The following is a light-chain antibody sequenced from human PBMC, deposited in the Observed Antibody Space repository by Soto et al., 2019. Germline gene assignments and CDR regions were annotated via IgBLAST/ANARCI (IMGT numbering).Light chain of an antibody. J-gene: IGKJ2*01. CDR1: QSVGSGY. V-gene: IGKV3-20*01. CDR3: QHYGTSPPDT. Sequence: EVVLTQSPGTLSLSPGERATLYCRASQSVGSGYLAWFQQKAGQTPKLLFYGTSHRPTYIPDRFSDSGSGTDFSLTISSVEPEDFAVYYCQHYGTSPPDTFGQGTRLEIK. CDR2: GTS.